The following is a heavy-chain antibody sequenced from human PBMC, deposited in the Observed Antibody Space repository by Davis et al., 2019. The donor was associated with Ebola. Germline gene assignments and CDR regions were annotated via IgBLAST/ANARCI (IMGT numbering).Heavy chain of an antibody. J-gene: IGHJ6*02. D-gene: IGHD3-10*01. V-gene: IGHV3-13*01. CDR2: IGTAGDT. CDR3: ARGEFYGMDV. CDR1: GFTFSSYD. Sequence: GESLKISCAASGFTFSSYDMHWVRQATGKGLEWVSAIGTAGDTYYPGSVKGRFTISRENAKNSLYLQMNSLRAEDTAVYYCARGEFYGMDVWGQGTTVTVSS.